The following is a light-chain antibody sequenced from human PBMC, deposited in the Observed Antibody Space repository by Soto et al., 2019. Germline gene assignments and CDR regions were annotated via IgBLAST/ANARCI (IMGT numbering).Light chain of an antibody. J-gene: IGKJ1*01. V-gene: IGKV1-6*01. CDR1: QGIRTE. CDR3: LQDNSYPRT. CDR2: GAS. Sequence: AIQMTQSPSSLYASVGDRGTITCRASQGIRTELGWYQQKPGKAPRLLIYGASTLQGGVPSRFSGSGSGTDFTLTISSLQPEDFATYYCLQDNSYPRTFGQGTKVEIK.